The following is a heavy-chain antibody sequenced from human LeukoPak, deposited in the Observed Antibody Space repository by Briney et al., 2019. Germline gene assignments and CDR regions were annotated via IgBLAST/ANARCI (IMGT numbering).Heavy chain of an antibody. CDR2: INYSGSI. V-gene: IGHV4-34*01. CDR3: ARLTGYSSESWFDP. Sequence: SETLSLTCAVYGGSFSGYYWSWIRQPPGKGLEWIGEINYSGSINYNPSLKSRVSISVDTSRNQFSLKLTSVTAADTALYYCARLTGYSSESWFDPWGQGTLVTVSS. CDR1: GGSFSGYY. J-gene: IGHJ5*02. D-gene: IGHD3-9*01.